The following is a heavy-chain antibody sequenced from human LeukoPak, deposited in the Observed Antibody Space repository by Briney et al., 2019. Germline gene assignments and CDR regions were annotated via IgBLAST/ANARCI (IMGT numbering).Heavy chain of an antibody. D-gene: IGHD4-17*01. J-gene: IGHJ5*02. CDR1: GYTFTGYY. CDR3: ARDTPSTVTTSDNWFDP. V-gene: IGHV1-2*02. CDR2: INPNSGGT. Sequence: VASVKVSCKASGYTFTGYYMHWVRQAPGQGLEWMGWINPNSGGTNYAQKFQGRVTMTRDMSISTAYMELSRLRSDDTAVYYCARDTPSTVTTSDNWFDPWGQGTLVTVSS.